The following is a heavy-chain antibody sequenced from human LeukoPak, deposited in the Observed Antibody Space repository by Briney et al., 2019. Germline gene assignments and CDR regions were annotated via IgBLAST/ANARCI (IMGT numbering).Heavy chain of an antibody. D-gene: IGHD6-13*01. V-gene: IGHV1-46*01. J-gene: IGHJ6*03. CDR1: GYTFTSYY. CDR2: INPSGGST. Sequence: GASVKVSCKASGYTFTSYYMHWVRQAPGQGLEWMGIINPSGGSTSYAQKFQGRVTMTRDMSTSTVYMELSSLRSEDTAVYYCARDVGSSWRYYYYYMDVWGKGTTVTVSS. CDR3: ARDVGSSWRYYYYYMDV.